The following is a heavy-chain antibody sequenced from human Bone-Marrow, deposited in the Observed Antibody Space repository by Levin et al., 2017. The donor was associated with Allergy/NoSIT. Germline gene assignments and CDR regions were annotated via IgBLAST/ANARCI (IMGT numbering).Heavy chain of an antibody. D-gene: IGHD2-15*01. Sequence: GGSLRLSCAASGFTFSDYYMYWIRQAPGKGLEWVSYISSSGSTIYYADSVKGRFTISRDNAKNSLFLQMNSLRAEDTAVYYCAGGYCSGGCGWNFDLWGRGTLVTVSS. CDR2: ISSSGSTI. J-gene: IGHJ2*01. CDR1: GFTFSDYY. V-gene: IGHV3-11*01. CDR3: AGGYCSGGCGWNFDL.